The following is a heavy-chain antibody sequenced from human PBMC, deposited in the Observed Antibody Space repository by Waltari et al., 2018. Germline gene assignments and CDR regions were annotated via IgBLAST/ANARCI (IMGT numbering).Heavy chain of an antibody. Sequence: EVQLVESGGGLVQPGGSLRLSCAASGFTFSDHYMDWVRQAPGTGMEWVGRSRDKGSSYTTEYAASVNGRFTISRDDSKNSVYLQMNTLKTEDTAAYYCTRPRGSSWETAFSDLWGRGTLVIVSS. CDR1: GFTFSDHY. CDR3: TRPRGSSWETAFSDL. D-gene: IGHD6-13*01. CDR2: SRDKGSSYTT. J-gene: IGHJ2*01. V-gene: IGHV3-72*01.